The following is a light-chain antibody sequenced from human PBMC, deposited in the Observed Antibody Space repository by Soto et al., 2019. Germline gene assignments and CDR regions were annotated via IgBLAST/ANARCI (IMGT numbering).Light chain of an antibody. CDR3: QTYNSAPRT. Sequence: DIQMTQSPSSLSASVGDRVTITCRASQGISNYLAWYQQKPGKVPKLLIYAASTLQSGVPSRVSGSGSGTDFTLTISSLQPEDVATYYCQTYNSAPRTFGQGTKVEIK. CDR2: AAS. V-gene: IGKV1-27*01. J-gene: IGKJ1*01. CDR1: QGISNY.